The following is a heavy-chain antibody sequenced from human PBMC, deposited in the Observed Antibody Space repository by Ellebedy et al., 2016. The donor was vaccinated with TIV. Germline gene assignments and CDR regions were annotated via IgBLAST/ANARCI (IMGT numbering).Heavy chain of an antibody. Sequence: GESLKISCKGSGYSFTTYWIGWVRQLSGKGLEWMGIIYPGDSDTRYSPSLHGQVTISADKSISTAYLQWSSLKASDTAMYYCARVGEVAATPCSYWGQGTLFTVSS. CDR3: ARVGEVAATPCSY. CDR1: GYSFTTYW. V-gene: IGHV5-51*01. J-gene: IGHJ4*02. CDR2: IYPGDSDT. D-gene: IGHD2-15*01.